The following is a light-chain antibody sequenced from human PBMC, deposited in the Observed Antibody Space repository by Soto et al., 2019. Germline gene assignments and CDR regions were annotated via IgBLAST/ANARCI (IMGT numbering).Light chain of an antibody. CDR1: SSNIGAGFD. Sequence: QSVLTQPPSVSGAPGQRVTISWTGSSSNIGAGFDVHWYHQIAGTAPKLLIYGNSNRPSGVPDRFSGSKSGTSASLAITGLQAEGEAHYYCQSYDNSLSGSWVFGGGTKLTVL. V-gene: IGLV1-40*01. J-gene: IGLJ3*02. CDR2: GNS. CDR3: QSYDNSLSGSWV.